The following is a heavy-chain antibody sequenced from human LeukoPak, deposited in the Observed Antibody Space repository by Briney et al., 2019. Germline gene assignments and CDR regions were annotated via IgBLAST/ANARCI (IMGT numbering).Heavy chain of an antibody. CDR2: INPNSGGT. CDR3: AVAPGDY. Sequence: ASVKVSCKASGYSLTNYYMHWVRQAPGQGLEWMGWINPNSGGTNYAQKFQGRVTMTRDTSISTAYMELSRLRSDDTALFYCAVAPGDYWGQGTLVTVSS. J-gene: IGHJ4*02. V-gene: IGHV1-2*02. D-gene: IGHD2-21*01. CDR1: GYSLTNYY.